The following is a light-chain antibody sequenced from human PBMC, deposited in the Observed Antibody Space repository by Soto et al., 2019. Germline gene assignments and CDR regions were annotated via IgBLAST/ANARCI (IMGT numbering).Light chain of an antibody. Sequence: DIQMTQSPSTLSASVGDRVTITCRASQNINSWLAWYQQKPGKAPNLLIYKASSLESGVPSRFSGSGSGTEFTLTISSLQPDDFATYYCQQYNSYPYTFGQGTKVDIK. V-gene: IGKV1-5*03. CDR2: KAS. CDR1: QNINSW. J-gene: IGKJ2*01. CDR3: QQYNSYPYT.